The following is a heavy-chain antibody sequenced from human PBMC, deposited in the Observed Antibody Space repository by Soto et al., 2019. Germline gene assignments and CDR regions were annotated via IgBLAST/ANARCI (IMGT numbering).Heavy chain of an antibody. CDR2: IKPDGSET. CDR3: TSRPSGMTYHAVFDF. J-gene: IGHJ4*02. V-gene: IGHV3-7*03. CDR1: GLTFSGHW. Sequence: PWGPLRLSCAASGLTFSGHWMTWVRQTPGEGLQWVAAIKPDGSETFYVDSVKGRFTISRDNARNSLFLQMDSLRAEDTAVYYCTSRPSGMTYHAVFDFWGQGTLVTVSS. D-gene: IGHD2-21*02.